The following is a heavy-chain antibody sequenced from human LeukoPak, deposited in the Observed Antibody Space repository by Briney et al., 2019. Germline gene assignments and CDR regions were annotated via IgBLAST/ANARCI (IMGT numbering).Heavy chain of an antibody. CDR3: ARGRGWRLRLIVDAFDI. CDR2: MNPNSGNT. Sequence: ASVKVSCKASGYTFTSYDINWVRQATGQGLEWMGWMNPNSGNTGYAQKFQGRVTMTRNTSISTAYMELSSLRSEDTAVYYCARGRGWRLRLIVDAFDIWGEGTMVTVSS. J-gene: IGHJ3*02. D-gene: IGHD5-12*01. CDR1: GYTFTSYD. V-gene: IGHV1-8*01.